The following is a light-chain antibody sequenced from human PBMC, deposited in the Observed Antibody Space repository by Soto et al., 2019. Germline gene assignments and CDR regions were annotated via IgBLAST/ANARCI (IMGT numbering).Light chain of an antibody. Sequence: DIVMTQSPLSLPVTPGEPASISCRSSQSLLHSNGYKYLDWYLQKPGQSPQLLIYLGSNRASGVPGRFSGSGSGTDFTLKISRVEAEDVGVYYCMQALQTPWTFGQGTKVDIK. CDR2: LGS. V-gene: IGKV2-28*01. J-gene: IGKJ1*01. CDR1: QSLLHSNGYKY. CDR3: MQALQTPWT.